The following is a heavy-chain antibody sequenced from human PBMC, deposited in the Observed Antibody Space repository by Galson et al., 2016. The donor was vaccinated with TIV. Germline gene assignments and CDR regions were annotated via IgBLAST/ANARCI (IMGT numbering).Heavy chain of an antibody. Sequence: SVKVSCKASGYSLVSYDIHWVRQAAGQGLEWLGWMSPNSGNTGYAQKFQGRVTMTRNTSISTAYMELSGLSSADTAVYYCARSHVFLGWFDPWGPGTLVTVSS. D-gene: IGHD2/OR15-2a*01. CDR2: MSPNSGNT. CDR1: GYSLVSYD. J-gene: IGHJ5*02. V-gene: IGHV1-8*02. CDR3: ARSHVFLGWFDP.